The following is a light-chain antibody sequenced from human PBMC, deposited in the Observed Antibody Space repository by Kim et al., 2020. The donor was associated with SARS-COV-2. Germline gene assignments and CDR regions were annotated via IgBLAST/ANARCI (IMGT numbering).Light chain of an antibody. CDR3: GTWDSSLNAGV. CDR2: DNN. Sequence: GQKVTISCSGSSSNIGNKYVSWYQHLPGTAPKCLIYDNNERSTGIPDRFSGSKSGTSDSLRITGLQTGDEAHYYCGTWDSSLNAGVFCGGTQLTV. V-gene: IGLV1-51*01. CDR1: SSNIGNKY. J-gene: IGLJ3*02.